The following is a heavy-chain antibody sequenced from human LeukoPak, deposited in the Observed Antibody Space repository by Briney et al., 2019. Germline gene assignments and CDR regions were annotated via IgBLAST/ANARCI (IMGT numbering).Heavy chain of an antibody. CDR2: ITWNSAFI. CDR1: GFKVDDYV. CDR3: ATGGAPTY. Sequence: PGRSLRVSCVASGFKVDDYVMYWVRQPPGKGLEWVSAITWNSAFIAYADSVKGRFTVSRDNANNSLYLHMNSLRPEDTASYYCATGGAPTYWGQGTPVTVSS. V-gene: IGHV3-9*01. J-gene: IGHJ4*02. D-gene: IGHD1-1*01.